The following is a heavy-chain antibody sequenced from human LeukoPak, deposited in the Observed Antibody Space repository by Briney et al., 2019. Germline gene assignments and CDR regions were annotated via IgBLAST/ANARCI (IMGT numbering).Heavy chain of an antibody. Sequence: ASVKVSCKASGYTFTGYYMHWVRQAPGQGLEWMGIINPSGGSTSYAQKFQGRVTMTRDMSTSTVYMELSSLRSEDTAVYYCARVVQYGDRTDYWGQGTLVTVSS. V-gene: IGHV1-46*01. CDR3: ARVVQYGDRTDY. D-gene: IGHD4-17*01. J-gene: IGHJ4*02. CDR2: INPSGGST. CDR1: GYTFTGYY.